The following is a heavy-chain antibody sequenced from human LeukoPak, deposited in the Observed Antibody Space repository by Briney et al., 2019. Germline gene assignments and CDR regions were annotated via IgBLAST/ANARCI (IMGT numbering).Heavy chain of an antibody. D-gene: IGHD3-22*01. Sequence: PSETLSLTCAVYGGSFSGYYWSWIRQPPGKGLEWIGEINHSGSTNYNPSLKSRLTISVDTSKNQFSLKLSSVTAADTAVYYCARGRYYDSSGYYFLYWGQGTLVTASS. V-gene: IGHV4-34*01. CDR2: INHSGST. CDR3: ARGRYYDSSGYYFLY. CDR1: GGSFSGYY. J-gene: IGHJ4*02.